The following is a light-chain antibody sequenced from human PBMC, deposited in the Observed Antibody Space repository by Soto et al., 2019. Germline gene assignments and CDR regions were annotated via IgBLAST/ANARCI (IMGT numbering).Light chain of an antibody. CDR3: QQYNNWPPWT. J-gene: IGKJ1*01. Sequence: EIVMTQSPATLSVSPGERATLSCRASQRVSSNLACYQQKPGQAPRLLIYGASTRATGIPARFSGSWSGTEFTLTISSLQSEDFAVYYCQQYNNWPPWTFGQGTKVEIK. CDR1: QRVSSN. V-gene: IGKV3-15*01. CDR2: GAS.